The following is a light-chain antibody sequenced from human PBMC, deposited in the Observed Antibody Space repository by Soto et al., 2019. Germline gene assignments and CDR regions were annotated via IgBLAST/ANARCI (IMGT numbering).Light chain of an antibody. Sequence: QSVLTQPPSVSAAPGQKVTIFCSGSSSNIGNNYVSWYQQLPGTAPKLLIYDNNKRPSGIPDRFSGSKSGTSATLGITGLQTGDEADYYCGTWDSSLSADVVFGGGTQLTVL. CDR2: DNN. J-gene: IGLJ2*01. CDR3: GTWDSSLSADVV. V-gene: IGLV1-51*01. CDR1: SSNIGNNY.